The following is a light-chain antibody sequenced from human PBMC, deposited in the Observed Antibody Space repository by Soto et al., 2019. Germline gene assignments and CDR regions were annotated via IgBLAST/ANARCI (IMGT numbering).Light chain of an antibody. V-gene: IGLV1-40*01. CDR1: SSNIGAGYG. Sequence: QSVLTQPPSVSGAPGQRVTISCTGSSSNIGAGYGVHWYQQLPGTAPKLLIYYNSNRPSGVPDRLSGSKSGTSASLAITGLQAEDEADYYCQSYESSLSGYVFGTGTKLTVL. CDR3: QSYESSLSGYV. J-gene: IGLJ1*01. CDR2: YNS.